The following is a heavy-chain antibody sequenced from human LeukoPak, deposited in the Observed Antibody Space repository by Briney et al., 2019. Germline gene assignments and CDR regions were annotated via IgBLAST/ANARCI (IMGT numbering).Heavy chain of an antibody. V-gene: IGHV5-51*01. CDR2: IYPGDSNP. D-gene: IGHD3-16*02. Sequence: GESMQISCKGSGYIFPNYWIGWVGPMPAKGLEWMGIIYPGDSNPRYSPSFEGQVTISADTSISTAYQQWTRLKASDTAIYYGARHYRWPAYYFEYWGQGTLVTVSS. CDR1: GYIFPNYW. J-gene: IGHJ4*02. CDR3: ARHYRWPAYYFEY.